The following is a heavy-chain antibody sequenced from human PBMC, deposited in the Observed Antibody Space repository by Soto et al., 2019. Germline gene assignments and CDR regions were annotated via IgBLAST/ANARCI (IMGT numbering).Heavy chain of an antibody. CDR2: INSGNRNT. D-gene: IGHD3-16*01. J-gene: IGHJ6*02. Sequence: QVQFVQSGAEEKKPGASVKVSCKASGYTFTNYAIHWVRQAPAQSLEWMGWINSGNRNTKYSQKMQGRVTITRDTSASTAYMELSRLRSEDTAVYYCARVGQWGGMDVWCQGTTVTVSS. CDR1: GYTFTNYA. V-gene: IGHV1-3*05. CDR3: ARVGQWGGMDV.